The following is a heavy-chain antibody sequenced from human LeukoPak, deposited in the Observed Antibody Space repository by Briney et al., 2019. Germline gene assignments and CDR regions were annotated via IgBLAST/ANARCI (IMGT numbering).Heavy chain of an antibody. CDR3: AVSRIAAAGNHPHYYGMDV. V-gene: IGHV4-61*02. D-gene: IGHD6-13*01. CDR2: IYTSGST. CDR1: GGSISSSSYY. Sequence: PSETLSLTCTVSGGSISSSSYYWGWIRQPAGKGLEWIGRIYTSGSTNYNPSLKSRVTMSVDTSKNQFSLKLSSVTAADTAVYYCAVSRIAAAGNHPHYYGMDVWGQGTTVTVSS. J-gene: IGHJ6*02.